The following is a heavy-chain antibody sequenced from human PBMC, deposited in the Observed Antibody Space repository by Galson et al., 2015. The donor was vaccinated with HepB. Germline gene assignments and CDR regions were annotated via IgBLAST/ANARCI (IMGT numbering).Heavy chain of an antibody. Sequence: SLRLSCAASGFTFSSYSMNWVRQAPGKGLEWVSYISSSSSTIYYADSVKGRFTISRDNAKNSLYLQMNSLRAEDTAVYYCARDGYSSGWFLYGMDVWGQGTTVTVSS. CDR1: GFTFSSYS. CDR3: ARDGYSSGWFLYGMDV. D-gene: IGHD6-19*01. CDR2: ISSSSSTI. J-gene: IGHJ6*02. V-gene: IGHV3-48*01.